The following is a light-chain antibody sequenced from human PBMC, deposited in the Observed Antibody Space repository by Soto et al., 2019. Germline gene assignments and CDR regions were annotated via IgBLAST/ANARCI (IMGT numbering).Light chain of an antibody. CDR3: QQRTNWRIT. V-gene: IGKV3-11*01. CDR1: QSVSSS. J-gene: IGKJ5*01. CDR2: DTS. Sequence: EILFTQAPATLSLSPGERSTLSCRASQSVSSSLAWYQQKHGQXPRXXIYDTSNRATGIPARFSGSGSGTDLTITISSLEPEDFEVYYCQQRTNWRITFGQGTRLEIK.